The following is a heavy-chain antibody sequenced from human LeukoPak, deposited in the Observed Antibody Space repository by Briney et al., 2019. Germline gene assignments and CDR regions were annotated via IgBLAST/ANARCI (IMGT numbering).Heavy chain of an antibody. CDR1: GYTFTSYY. J-gene: IGHJ3*02. CDR2: INPSGGST. D-gene: IGHD5-24*01. Sequence: GASVKVSCQACGYTFTSYYMLWVRQAPGQGLEGMGIINPSGGSTSYAPNLQGRVTMTRDTSTSTVYMELSSLRSEDTAVYYCAIGEMATNAFDIWGQGTMVTVSS. V-gene: IGHV1-46*01. CDR3: AIGEMATNAFDI.